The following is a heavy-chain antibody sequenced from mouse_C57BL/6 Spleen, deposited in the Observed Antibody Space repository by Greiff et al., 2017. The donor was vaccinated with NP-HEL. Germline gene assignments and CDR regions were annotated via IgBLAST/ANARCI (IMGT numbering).Heavy chain of an antibody. D-gene: IGHD1-1*02. CDR3: ARNYYGGRYWDFDV. Sequence: VQLQQSGPELVKPGASVKISCKASGYSFTGYYMNWVKQSPEKSLEWIGEINPSTGGTTYNQKFKAKATLTVDKSSSTAYMQLKSLTSEDSAVYYCARNYYGGRYWDFDVWGTGTTVTVSS. J-gene: IGHJ1*03. CDR1: GYSFTGYY. CDR2: INPSTGGT. V-gene: IGHV1-42*01.